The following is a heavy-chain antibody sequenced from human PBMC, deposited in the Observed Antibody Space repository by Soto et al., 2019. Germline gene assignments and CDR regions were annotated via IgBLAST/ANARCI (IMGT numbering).Heavy chain of an antibody. D-gene: IGHD2-15*01. Sequence: QVQLQQWGAGLLKPSETLSLTCAVYGGSFSGYYWSWIRQPPGKGLEWIGEINHSGSTNYNPSLKSRVTISVDTSKNQFSLKLSSVTAADTAVYYCARRGRCSGGSCYFRWRFDYWGQGTLVTVSS. V-gene: IGHV4-34*01. CDR2: INHSGST. CDR1: GGSFSGYY. CDR3: ARRGRCSGGSCYFRWRFDY. J-gene: IGHJ4*02.